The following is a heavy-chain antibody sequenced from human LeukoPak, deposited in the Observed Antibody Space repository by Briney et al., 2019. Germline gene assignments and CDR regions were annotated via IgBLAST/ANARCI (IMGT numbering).Heavy chain of an antibody. CDR2: INPSGGST. CDR1: GYTFTSYY. J-gene: IGHJ6*03. CDR3: ARGGGLYCSGGSCSSFHYYYYYMDV. D-gene: IGHD2-15*01. V-gene: IGHV1-46*01. Sequence: ASVKVSCKASGYTFTSYYMHWVRQAPGQGLEWMGIINPSGGSTSYAQKFQGRVTMTRDMSTSTVYMELSSLRSEDTAVYYCARGGGLYCSGGSCSSFHYYYYYMDVWGKGTTVTVSS.